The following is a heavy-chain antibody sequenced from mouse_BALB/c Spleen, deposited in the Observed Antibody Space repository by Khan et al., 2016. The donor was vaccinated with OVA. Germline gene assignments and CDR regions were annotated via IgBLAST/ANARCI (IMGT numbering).Heavy chain of an antibody. J-gene: IGHJ3*01. CDR3: ACELRGFAY. CDR2: ISYSGNT. Sequence: VQLKESGPSLVKPSQTLSLTCSVTGDSITRGYWNWIRKFPGNKLEYMGYISYSGNTYYNPSLKSRISITRDTSKSQYYLQLNSVTTEDTATYYCACELRGFAYWGQGTLVTVSA. V-gene: IGHV3-8*02. D-gene: IGHD1-1*01. CDR1: GDSITRGY.